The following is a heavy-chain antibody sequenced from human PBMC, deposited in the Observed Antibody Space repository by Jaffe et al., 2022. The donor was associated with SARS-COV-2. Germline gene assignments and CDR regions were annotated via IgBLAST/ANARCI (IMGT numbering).Heavy chain of an antibody. J-gene: IGHJ3*02. CDR3: ARDSPIPGGGAFDI. D-gene: IGHD2-15*01. CDR1: GFTFSSYA. CDR2: ISYDGSNK. Sequence: QVQLVESGGGVVQPGRSLRLSCAASGFTFSSYAMHWVRQAPGKGLEWVAVISYDGSNKYYADSVKGRFTISRDNSKNTLYLQMNSLRAEDTAVYYCARDSPIPGGGAFDIWGQGTMVTVSS. V-gene: IGHV3-30-3*01.